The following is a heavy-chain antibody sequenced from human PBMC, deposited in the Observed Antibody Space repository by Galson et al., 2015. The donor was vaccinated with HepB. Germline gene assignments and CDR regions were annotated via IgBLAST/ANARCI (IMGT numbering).Heavy chain of an antibody. J-gene: IGHJ5*02. CDR3: ATAPDLYCSGGSCWFDP. V-gene: IGHV1-24*01. CDR1: GYTLTELS. Sequence: SVKVSCKVSGYTLTELSVHWVRQAPGKGLEWMGGFDPEDGETIYAQKFQGRVTMTEDTSTDTAYMELSSLRSEDTAVYYCATAPDLYCSGGSCWFDPWGQGTLVTVSS. CDR2: FDPEDGET. D-gene: IGHD2-15*01.